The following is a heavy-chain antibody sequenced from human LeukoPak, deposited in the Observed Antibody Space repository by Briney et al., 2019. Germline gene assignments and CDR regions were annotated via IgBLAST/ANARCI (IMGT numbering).Heavy chain of an antibody. V-gene: IGHV3-23*01. J-gene: IGHJ4*02. CDR1: GFTFSSYA. CDR3: ATNWWEHTDY. Sequence: PGGSLRLSCAASGFTFSSYAMSWVRQGPGKGLEWVPAISGSGGSTYYADSVKGRFTISRDNSKNTLYLQMNSLRAEDTAVYYCATNWWEHTDYWGQGTLVTVSS. CDR2: ISGSGGST. D-gene: IGHD1-26*01.